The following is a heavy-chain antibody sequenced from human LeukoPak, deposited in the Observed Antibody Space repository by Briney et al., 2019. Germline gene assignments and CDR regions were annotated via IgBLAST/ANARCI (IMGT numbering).Heavy chain of an antibody. V-gene: IGHV3-48*04. Sequence: GGSLRLSCVASDFSFSSYTITWVRQAPGKGQEWVACIDSSSSAIFYADSVKGRFTISRDNAKKSLYLQMYSLRADDTAVYYCARQPDYHDTSGNPRYFDLWGRGTLVTVSS. CDR1: DFSFSSYT. D-gene: IGHD3-22*01. CDR2: IDSSSSAI. CDR3: ARQPDYHDTSGNPRYFDL. J-gene: IGHJ2*01.